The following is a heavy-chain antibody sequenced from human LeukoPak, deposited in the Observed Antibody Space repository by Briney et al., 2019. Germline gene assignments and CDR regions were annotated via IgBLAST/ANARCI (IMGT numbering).Heavy chain of an antibody. Sequence: GASVKVSCKASGYTFNNYGISWVRQAPGQGLEWMGWVTSYNGDTNYAQKFHGRVTMSTDTSTSTAYMELRSLRFDDTAIYYCAKDWHILTGRNCFDPWGQGTLVTVSS. CDR1: GYTFNNYG. D-gene: IGHD3-9*01. J-gene: IGHJ5*02. CDR2: VTSYNGDT. CDR3: AKDWHILTGRNCFDP. V-gene: IGHV1-18*01.